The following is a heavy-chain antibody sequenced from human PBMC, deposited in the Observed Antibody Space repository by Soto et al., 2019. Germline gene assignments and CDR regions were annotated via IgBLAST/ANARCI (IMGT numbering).Heavy chain of an antibody. D-gene: IGHD3-22*01. Sequence: SETLSLTCVVSGYSISSGYSWASVRQPPGKELEWIGSIYHSGKTYYKPSLRSRVTVSVDTSKNQFSMKLISVTAADTAVYYCARDKRVTMIGGWFDPWGQGTLVTV. J-gene: IGHJ5*02. CDR2: IYHSGKT. V-gene: IGHV4-38-2*02. CDR1: GYSISSGYS. CDR3: ARDKRVTMIGGWFDP.